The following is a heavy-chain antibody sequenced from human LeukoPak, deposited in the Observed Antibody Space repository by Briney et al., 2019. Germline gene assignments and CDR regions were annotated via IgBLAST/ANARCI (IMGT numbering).Heavy chain of an antibody. D-gene: IGHD3-9*01. CDR1: GYTFTGYY. Sequence: ASVEVSCKASGYTFTGYYVHWVRQAPGQGLEWMGWINPNSGGTNYAQKFQGRVTMTRDTSISTAYMELSRLRSDDTAVYYCARGDHYDVLTGFQTPSHLSDYWGQGTLVTVSS. J-gene: IGHJ4*02. CDR2: INPNSGGT. CDR3: ARGDHYDVLTGFQTPSHLSDY. V-gene: IGHV1-2*02.